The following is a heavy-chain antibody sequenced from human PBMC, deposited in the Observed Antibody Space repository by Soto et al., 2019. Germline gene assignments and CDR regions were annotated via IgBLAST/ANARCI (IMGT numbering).Heavy chain of an antibody. CDR2: INSDGSST. CDR3: AREGEWIKALYGMDV. J-gene: IGHJ6*02. D-gene: IGHD5-12*01. Sequence: GGSLRLSCAASGFTFSSYWMHWVRQAPGKGLVWVSRINSDGSSTSYADSVKGRFTISRDNAKNTLYLQMNSLRAEDTAVYYCAREGEWIKALYGMDVWGQGTTVTVS. V-gene: IGHV3-74*01. CDR1: GFTFSSYW.